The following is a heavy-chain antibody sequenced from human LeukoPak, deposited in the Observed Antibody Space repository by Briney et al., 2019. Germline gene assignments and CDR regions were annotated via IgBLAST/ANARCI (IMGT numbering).Heavy chain of an antibody. Sequence: PSESLSLTCTVSGYSISSGYYWGWIRQPPGKGLEWIGSIYHSGSTYYTPSLKSRVTISEDTPKNQFSLKLSSVTAADTAVYYCARYRRGVPLSKGIYYFDYWGQGTLVSVSS. J-gene: IGHJ4*02. CDR3: ARYRRGVPLSKGIYYFDY. CDR2: IYHSGST. D-gene: IGHD3-10*01. CDR1: GYSISSGYY. V-gene: IGHV4-38-2*02.